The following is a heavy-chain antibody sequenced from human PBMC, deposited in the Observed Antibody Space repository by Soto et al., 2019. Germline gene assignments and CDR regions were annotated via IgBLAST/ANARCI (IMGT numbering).Heavy chain of an antibody. CDR3: ARVGWESSGWSPSGLDV. CDR1: GGTFSSYA. CDR2: IIPIFGTL. J-gene: IGHJ6*02. Sequence: QVQVVQSGAEVKRPGSSVKVSCKASGGTFSSYAINWVRQAPGQGPEWMGGIIPIFGTLNYAQKFQGRVTITADESTSTAYMELSSLRSDDTAVYYCARVGWESSGWSPSGLDVWGQGITVIVSS. D-gene: IGHD6-19*01. V-gene: IGHV1-69*01.